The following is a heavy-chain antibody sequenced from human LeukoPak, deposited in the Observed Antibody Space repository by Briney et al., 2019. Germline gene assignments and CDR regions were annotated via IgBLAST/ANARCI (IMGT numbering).Heavy chain of an antibody. Sequence: SETLSLTCAVYGGSFSGYYWSWIRQPPGKGLEWIGEINHSGSTYYNPSLKSRVTISIDTSKNQFSLKLSSVTAADTAVYYCARDGRFPPEVLPRYFDSWGQGTLVTVSS. J-gene: IGHJ4*02. V-gene: IGHV4-34*01. CDR2: INHSGST. CDR1: GGSFSGYY. D-gene: IGHD1-14*01. CDR3: ARDGRFPPEVLPRYFDS.